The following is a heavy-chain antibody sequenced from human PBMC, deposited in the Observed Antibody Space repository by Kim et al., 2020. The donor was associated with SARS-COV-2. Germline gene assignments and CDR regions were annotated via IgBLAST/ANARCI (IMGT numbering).Heavy chain of an antibody. CDR1: GYTFTSYA. V-gene: IGHV1-3*01. CDR3: ARDTYYYGSGSYYKGAGDAFDI. J-gene: IGHJ3*02. D-gene: IGHD3-10*01. Sequence: ASVKVSCKASGYTFTSYAMHWVRQAPGQRLEWMGWINAGNGNTKYSQKFQGRVTITRDTSASTAYMELSSLRSEDTAVYYCARDTYYYGSGSYYKGAGDAFDIWSQGTMVTVSS. CDR2: INAGNGNT.